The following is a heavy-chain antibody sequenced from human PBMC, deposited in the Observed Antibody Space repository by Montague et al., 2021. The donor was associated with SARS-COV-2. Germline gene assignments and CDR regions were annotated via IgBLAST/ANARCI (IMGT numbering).Heavy chain of an antibody. J-gene: IGHJ6*02. V-gene: IGHV5-51*01. Sequence: QSVAEVKTPGESLKISCKGSGYTFSNHWIDWVRQMPGKGLEWVGGINPSDSYTAYSPSFQGHVTISVDKSISTAYLQWSSLEASDIAIYYCVRIKDNIWGQGTTVTVSS. CDR3: VRIKDNI. D-gene: IGHD5-24*01. CDR1: GYTFSNHW. CDR2: INPSDSYT.